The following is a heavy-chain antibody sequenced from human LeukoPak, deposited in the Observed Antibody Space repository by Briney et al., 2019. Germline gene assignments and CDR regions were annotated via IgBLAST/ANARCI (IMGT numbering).Heavy chain of an antibody. J-gene: IGHJ4*02. CDR1: GYTFTTYY. CDR2: INPSGGST. D-gene: IGHD3-22*01. Sequence: ASVKVSCKAPGYTFTTYYMHWVRQAPGQGLEWMGIINPSGGSTSYAQKFQGRVTMTRDVSTSTAYMELRSLRSDDTAVYYCARDLDSSGYYYWGQGTLVTVSS. CDR3: ARDLDSSGYYY. V-gene: IGHV1-46*01.